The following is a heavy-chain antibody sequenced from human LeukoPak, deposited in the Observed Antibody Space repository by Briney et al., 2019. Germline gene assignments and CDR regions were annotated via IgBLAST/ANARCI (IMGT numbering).Heavy chain of an antibody. D-gene: IGHD2-2*01. Sequence: SQTLSLTCTVSGFSISSSNYYWGWIRPPAGQGLEWIGRFYTSESTNYNPSLKSRVTISVDTSKNQFSLKLSSVTAADTAVYYCARGLVIGPDYMDVWGKGTTVTVSS. CDR2: FYTSEST. V-gene: IGHV4-61*02. J-gene: IGHJ6*03. CDR3: ARGLVIGPDYMDV. CDR1: GFSISSSNYY.